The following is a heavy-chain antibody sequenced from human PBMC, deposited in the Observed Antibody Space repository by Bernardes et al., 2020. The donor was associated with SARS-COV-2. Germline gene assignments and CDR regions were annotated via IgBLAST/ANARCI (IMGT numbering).Heavy chain of an antibody. D-gene: IGHD3-22*01. J-gene: IGHJ5*02. V-gene: IGHV4-30-4*01. CDR3: ARYSDSSGFYADNWFDP. CDR2: ISYSGST. Sequence: SETLSLTRTVSGDSISSGDYYWSWIRQPPGKGLEWIGFISYSGSTYYNPSLKSRVSTSVDTSKNEFSLRLSSVTSADTAVYYCARYSDSSGFYADNWFDPWGQGTLVTVSS. CDR1: GDSISSGDYY.